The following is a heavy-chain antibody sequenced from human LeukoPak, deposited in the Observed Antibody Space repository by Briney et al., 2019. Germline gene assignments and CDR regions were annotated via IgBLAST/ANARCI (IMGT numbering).Heavy chain of an antibody. CDR3: ARQSHVDTSMVF. Sequence: ETLSLTCTVSGGSISSYYWSWIGQPPGKGLEWIGEINHSGTTNDNPSLKSRVTISVDTSKSQFSLKLSSVTAADTAVYYCARQSHVDTSMVFWGQGALFTDSS. CDR2: INHSGTT. D-gene: IGHD5-18*01. CDR1: GGSISSYY. J-gene: IGHJ4*02. V-gene: IGHV4-34*01.